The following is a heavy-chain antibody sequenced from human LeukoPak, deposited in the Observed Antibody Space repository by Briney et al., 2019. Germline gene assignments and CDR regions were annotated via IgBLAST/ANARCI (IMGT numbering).Heavy chain of an antibody. V-gene: IGHV4-39*07. J-gene: IGHJ5*02. Sequence: SETLSLTCTVSGGSISSSSYYWGWIRQPPGKGLEWIGSIYYNGNTYYNPSLKSRVTISVDTSKNQFSLKLTSVTAADTAVYYCARGRGEGRGISMVRGVRAPSYNWFDPWGHGTLVTVSS. CDR1: GGSISSSSYY. CDR3: ARGRGEGRGISMVRGVRAPSYNWFDP. D-gene: IGHD3-10*01. CDR2: IYYNGNT.